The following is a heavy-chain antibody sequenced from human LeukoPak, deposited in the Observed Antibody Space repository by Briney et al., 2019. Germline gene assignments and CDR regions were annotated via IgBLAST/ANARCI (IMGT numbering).Heavy chain of an antibody. CDR1: GGTFSSYA. CDR3: ASPGSMVRGVVPYYYYYMDV. Sequence: GSSVKVSCKASGGTFSSYAISWVRQAPRQGLEWMGRIIPIFGTANYAQKFQGRVTITTDESTSTAYMELSSLRSEDTAVYYCASPGSMVRGVVPYYYYYMDVWGKGTTVTVSS. V-gene: IGHV1-69*05. D-gene: IGHD3-10*01. J-gene: IGHJ6*03. CDR2: IIPIFGTA.